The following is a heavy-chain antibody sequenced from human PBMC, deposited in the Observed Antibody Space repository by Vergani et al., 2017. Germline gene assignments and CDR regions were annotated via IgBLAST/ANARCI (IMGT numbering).Heavy chain of an antibody. CDR1: GDSISSNNC. CDR3: ATIGYRRWGYYFHY. CDR2: ICHTEDT. Sequence: QVQLQESGPGLVKPPGTLSLTCAVSGDSISSNNCWTWVRQPPGKGLEWIGEICHTEDTKYSPSLKSRVTVSVDESRNLFSLRLNSVTAAVTAVYYCATIGYRRWGYYFHYWVQGILVTVSS. J-gene: IGHJ4*02. D-gene: IGHD2-2*02. V-gene: IGHV4-4*03.